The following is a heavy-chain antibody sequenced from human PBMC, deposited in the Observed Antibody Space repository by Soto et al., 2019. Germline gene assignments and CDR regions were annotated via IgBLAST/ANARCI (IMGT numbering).Heavy chain of an antibody. CDR1: GYTFSSFY. D-gene: IGHD3-9*01. V-gene: IGHV1-46*01. Sequence: QVQLVQSGAEVKKPGASVKVSCKASGYTFSSFYMHWVRQAPGQGLEWMGKINPSGGSTIYAQKLQGRVTMTRDTSMATVYMELSSLRSEDTAVYYCARDALALVGTDYWGQGTLVSVSS. CDR3: ARDALALVGTDY. CDR2: INPSGGST. J-gene: IGHJ4*02.